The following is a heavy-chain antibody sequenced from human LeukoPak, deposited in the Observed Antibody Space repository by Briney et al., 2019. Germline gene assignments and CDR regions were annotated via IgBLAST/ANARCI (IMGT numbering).Heavy chain of an antibody. CDR1: GYTFTDYY. CDR2: INPNSGGT. D-gene: IGHD3-9*01. J-gene: IGHJ4*02. V-gene: IGHV1-2*02. Sequence: ASVKVSCKASGYTFTDYYIHWVRQAPGQGLEWMGWINPNSGGTNYAQKFQGRVTVTRDTSISAAYMELSRLRSDDTAVYYCARRILTGYSHFDYWGQGTLVTVSS. CDR3: ARRILTGYSHFDY.